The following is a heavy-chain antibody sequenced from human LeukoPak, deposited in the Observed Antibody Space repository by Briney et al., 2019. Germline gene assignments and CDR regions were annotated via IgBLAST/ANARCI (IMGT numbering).Heavy chain of an antibody. CDR1: GGSFSGYY. D-gene: IGHD2-2*01. CDR3: ASPGCSSTSCSLGYYYGMDV. V-gene: IGHV4-34*01. CDR2: INHSGST. J-gene: IGHJ6*02. Sequence: SETLSLTCAVYGGSFSGYYWSWIRQPPGKGLEWIGEINHSGSTDYNPSLKSRVTISVDTSKNQFSLKLSSVTAADTAVYYCASPGCSSTSCSLGYYYGMDVWGQGTTVTVSS.